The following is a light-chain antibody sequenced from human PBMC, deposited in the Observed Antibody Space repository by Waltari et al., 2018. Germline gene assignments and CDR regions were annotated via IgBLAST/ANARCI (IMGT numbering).Light chain of an antibody. J-gene: IGKJ1*01. Sequence: CRARPSVSQYLAWYQESPGQAPRLLIYDASTRATGIPDRFSGSGSGTDFSLTISRLEPEDFAVYYCQKYVNLPATFGQGTKVEIK. CDR1: PSVSQY. CDR3: QKYVNLPAT. CDR2: DAS. V-gene: IGKV3-20*01.